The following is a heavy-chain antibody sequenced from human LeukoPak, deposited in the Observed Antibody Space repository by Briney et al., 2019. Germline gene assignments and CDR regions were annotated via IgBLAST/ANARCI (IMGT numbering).Heavy chain of an antibody. CDR3: ARSSLDIVVVPAAIPRYYYYGMDV. Sequence: GRSLRLSCAASGFTFSSYAMHWVRQAPGKGLEWVAVISYDGSNKYYADSVKGRFTISRDNSKNTLYLQMNSLRAEDTAVYYCARSSLDIVVVPAAIPRYYYYGMDVWGQGTTVTVSS. D-gene: IGHD2-2*02. J-gene: IGHJ6*02. CDR2: ISYDGSNK. CDR1: GFTFSSYA. V-gene: IGHV3-30-3*01.